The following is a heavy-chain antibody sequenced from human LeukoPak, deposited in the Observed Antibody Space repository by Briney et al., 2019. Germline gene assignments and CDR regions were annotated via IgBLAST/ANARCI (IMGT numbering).Heavy chain of an antibody. D-gene: IGHD3-9*01. V-gene: IGHV3-23*01. CDR1: GFTFSSYA. J-gene: IGHJ3*02. Sequence: GGSLRLSCAASGFTFSSYAMSWVRQAPGNGLEWVSAISGIGGSTYYADSVKGRFTISRDNSKNTLYLQMNSLRAEDTAIYYCARDHLRYFDWLFRDAFDIWGQGTMVTVSS. CDR2: ISGIGGST. CDR3: ARDHLRYFDWLFRDAFDI.